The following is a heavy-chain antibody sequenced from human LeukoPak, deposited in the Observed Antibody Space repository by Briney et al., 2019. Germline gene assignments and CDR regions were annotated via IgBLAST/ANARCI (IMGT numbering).Heavy chain of an antibody. J-gene: IGHJ5*02. CDR3: ARHDWFDP. CDR1: GFTFSTFA. Sequence: GGSLRLSCAASGFTFSTFAMSWVRQAPGKGLEWVSVIGGGGRTTYYADSVKGRFTISRDTSKNTLYLQMTSLRADDTAVYYCARHDWFDPWGQGTLVTVSS. CDR2: IGGGGRTT. V-gene: IGHV3-23*01.